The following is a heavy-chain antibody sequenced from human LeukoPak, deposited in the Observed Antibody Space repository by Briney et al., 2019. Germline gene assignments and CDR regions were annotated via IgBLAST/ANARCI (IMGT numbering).Heavy chain of an antibody. CDR1: GGSISSSIYY. CDR2: IYYSGST. D-gene: IGHD3-3*01. Sequence: PSETLSLTRTVSGGSISSSIYYWGWIRQPPGKGLEWIGSIYYSGSTYYNPSLKSRVTISVDTSKNQFSLKLSSVTAADTAVYYCARHRYDFWSGFRGAVLDYWGQGTLVTVSS. CDR3: ARHRYDFWSGFRGAVLDY. J-gene: IGHJ4*02. V-gene: IGHV4-39*01.